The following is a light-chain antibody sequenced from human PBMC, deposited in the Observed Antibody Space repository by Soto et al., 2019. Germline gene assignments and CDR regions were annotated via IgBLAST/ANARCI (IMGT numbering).Light chain of an antibody. Sequence: AIRMTQSPSSFSASTGDRVTITCRARQGIRSHLAWYQVKPGKAPRLLIYTASYLERGVPSRFSGSGSGTDFTLTISSLQSEDFAVYYCQQYFSYPLTFGGGTKVEIK. CDR3: QQYFSYPLT. CDR1: QGIRSH. V-gene: IGKV1-8*01. CDR2: TAS. J-gene: IGKJ4*01.